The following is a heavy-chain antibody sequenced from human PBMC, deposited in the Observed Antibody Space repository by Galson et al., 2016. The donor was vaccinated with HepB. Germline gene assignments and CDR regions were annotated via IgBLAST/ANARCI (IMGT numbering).Heavy chain of an antibody. CDR3: ARGKSLWTTPWNYGLDV. CDR1: GFSFSLYD. J-gene: IGHJ6*04. D-gene: IGHD4-17*01. Sequence: SLRLSCAASGFSFSLYDMHWVRQVTGKGLEWVSAIGTAPGDTNYLDSVKGRFTISRENADNSLYLQMISLRPVDTAVYYCARGKSLWTTPWNYGLDVCGKGTTVTVSS. V-gene: IGHV3-13*01. CDR2: IGTAPGDT.